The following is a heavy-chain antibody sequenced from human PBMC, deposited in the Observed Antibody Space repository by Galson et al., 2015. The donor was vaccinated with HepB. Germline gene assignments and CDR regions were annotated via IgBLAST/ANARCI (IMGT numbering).Heavy chain of an antibody. Sequence: SVKVSCKVSGYTLSELSMHWVRQAPGKGLGWMGGFDPEDGETIYVQKFQGRVTMTEDTSTDTAYMELSSLRSGDTAVYYCATVGYCSTISCPEDAFDIWGQGTMVTVSS. J-gene: IGHJ3*02. CDR2: FDPEDGET. CDR3: ATVGYCSTISCPEDAFDI. V-gene: IGHV1-24*01. CDR1: GYTLSELS. D-gene: IGHD2-2*01.